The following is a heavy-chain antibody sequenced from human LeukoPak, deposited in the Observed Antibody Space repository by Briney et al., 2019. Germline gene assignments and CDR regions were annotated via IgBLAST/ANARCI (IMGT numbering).Heavy chain of an antibody. CDR3: ARGEPHYYYDSRGYYYP. CDR1: GGSFSGYY. D-gene: IGHD3-22*01. J-gene: IGHJ5*02. CDR2: INHSGST. V-gene: IGHV4-34*01. Sequence: SSETLSLTCAVYGGSFSGYYWSWIRQPPGKGLEWIGEINHSGSTNYNPSLKSRVTISVDTSKNQFSLKLSSVTAADTAVYYCARGEPHYYYDSRGYYYPWGQGTLVTVSS.